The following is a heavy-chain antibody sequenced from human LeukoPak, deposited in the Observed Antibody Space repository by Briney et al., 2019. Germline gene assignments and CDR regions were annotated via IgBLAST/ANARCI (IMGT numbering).Heavy chain of an antibody. J-gene: IGHJ3*02. Sequence: GDSLKISCKASGSRFTTYWSGWVSQMPEKGLERMGIIYPGDSDTRYSSSFQGQVTISADKSISTAYLQWSSLKASDTAMYYCARERSSGYYTEDAFDIWGQGTMVTVSS. CDR2: IYPGDSDT. D-gene: IGHD3-22*01. CDR1: GSRFTTYW. V-gene: IGHV5-51*01. CDR3: ARERSSGYYTEDAFDI.